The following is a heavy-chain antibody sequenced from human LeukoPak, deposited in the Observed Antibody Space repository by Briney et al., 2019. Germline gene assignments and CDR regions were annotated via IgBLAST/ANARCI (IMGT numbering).Heavy chain of an antibody. CDR3: ATDAHFDY. CDR2: ISSSSSTI. Sequence: GGSLRLSCAASGFTFSSYSMNWVRQAPGKGLEWVSYISSSSSTIYYADSVKGRFTISRDNAKNSLYLQMYSLRAEDTAVYYCATDAHFDYWGQGTLVTVSS. D-gene: IGHD2-2*01. V-gene: IGHV3-48*01. J-gene: IGHJ4*02. CDR1: GFTFSSYS.